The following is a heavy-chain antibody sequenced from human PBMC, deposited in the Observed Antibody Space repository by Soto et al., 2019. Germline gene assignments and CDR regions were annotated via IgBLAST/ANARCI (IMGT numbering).Heavy chain of an antibody. CDR1: GFTLSRHT. J-gene: IGHJ3*02. V-gene: IGHV3-21*01. CDR2: IGSRTSDI. D-gene: IGHD3-22*01. CDR3: VRDYSHTSGYPNTLDM. Sequence: PGGSLRLSCAASGFTLSRHTMNWVRQAPGKGLEWVSFIGSRTSDIYYADSVKGRFTISRDNAKNSLYLDLTRLRAEDTAVYFCVRDYSHTSGYPNTLDMWGQGTMVTVSS.